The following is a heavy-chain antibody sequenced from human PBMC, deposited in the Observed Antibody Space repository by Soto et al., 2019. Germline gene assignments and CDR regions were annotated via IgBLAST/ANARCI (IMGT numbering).Heavy chain of an antibody. D-gene: IGHD1-1*01. CDR2: ISYDGSNK. V-gene: IGHV3-30-3*01. J-gene: IGHJ6*02. Sequence: QVQLVESGGGVVQPGRSLRLSCAASGFTFSSYAMHWVRQAPGKGLEWVAVISYDGSNKYYADSVKGRFTISRDNSKNTLYLQMNSLRAEDTAVYYCAKAWTHYYYYGMDVWGQGTTVTVSS. CDR1: GFTFSSYA. CDR3: AKAWTHYYYYGMDV.